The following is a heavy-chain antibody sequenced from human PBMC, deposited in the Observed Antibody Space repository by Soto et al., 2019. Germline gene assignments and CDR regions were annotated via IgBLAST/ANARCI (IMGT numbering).Heavy chain of an antibody. CDR2: ISGSGGST. V-gene: IGHV3-23*01. J-gene: IGHJ6*02. Sequence: EVQLLESGGGLVQPGGSLRLSCAASGFTFSSYAMSWVRQAPGKGLEWVSAISGSGGSTYYADSVKGRFTISRDNSKNTLYLQMNSLRADDKAVYYCAHFGGAYYYYYGMDVWGQGTKVTVSS. D-gene: IGHD3-3*01. CDR1: GFTFSSYA. CDR3: AHFGGAYYYYYGMDV.